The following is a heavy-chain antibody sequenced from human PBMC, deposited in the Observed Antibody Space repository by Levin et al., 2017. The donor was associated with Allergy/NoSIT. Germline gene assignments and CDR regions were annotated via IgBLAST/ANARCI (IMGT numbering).Heavy chain of an antibody. CDR1: GGTFSSYA. Sequence: KISCKASGGTFSSYAISWVRQAPGQGLEWMGGIIPIFGTANYAQKFQGRVTITADESTSTAYMELSSLRSEDTAVYYCARGIVVVPAAIRGAHWFDPWGQGTLVTVSS. D-gene: IGHD2-2*02. CDR3: ARGIVVVPAAIRGAHWFDP. V-gene: IGHV1-69*01. J-gene: IGHJ5*02. CDR2: IIPIFGTA.